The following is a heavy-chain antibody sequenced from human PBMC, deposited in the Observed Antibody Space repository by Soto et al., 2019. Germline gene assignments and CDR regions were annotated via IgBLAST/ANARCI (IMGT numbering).Heavy chain of an antibody. Sequence: PGGSLRLSCAASGFTFDDYAMSWVRQAPGKGLEWVSAISGSGGSTYYADSVKGRFTISRDNSKNTLYLQMNSLRAEDTAVYYCAKDADLTGYSPLFDYWGEGTLVTVSS. J-gene: IGHJ4*02. CDR2: ISGSGGST. V-gene: IGHV3-23*01. D-gene: IGHD3-9*01. CDR3: AKDADLTGYSPLFDY. CDR1: GFTFDDYA.